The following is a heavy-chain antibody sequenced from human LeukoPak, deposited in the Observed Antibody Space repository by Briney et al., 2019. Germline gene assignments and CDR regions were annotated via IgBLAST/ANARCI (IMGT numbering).Heavy chain of an antibody. Sequence: SETLSLTCTVSGYSISSGYYWGWIRQPPGKGLEWIGSIYHSGSTYYNPSLKSRVTISVDTSKNQFSLKLSSVTAADTAVYYCAREHCSGGSCYSIYYYYYMDVWGKGTTVTVFS. D-gene: IGHD2-15*01. CDR3: AREHCSGGSCYSIYYYYYMDV. CDR1: GYSISSGYY. V-gene: IGHV4-38-2*02. CDR2: IYHSGST. J-gene: IGHJ6*03.